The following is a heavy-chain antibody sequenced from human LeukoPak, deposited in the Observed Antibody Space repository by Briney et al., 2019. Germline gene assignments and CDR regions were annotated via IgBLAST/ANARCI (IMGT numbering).Heavy chain of an antibody. CDR3: AGGNSMNV. D-gene: IGHD1/OR15-1a*01. J-gene: IGHJ6*04. CDR2: IKKDGSGI. V-gene: IGHV3-7*03. CDR1: EFPFSDSW. Sequence: PGGSLRLSCAVSEFPFSDSWMYWVRQAPGKGLEGVANIKKDGSGISYVDSVQGRFIISRDKAKNSLYLQMNSLRVEDTAVYFCAGGNSMNVWGKGTAVTVSS.